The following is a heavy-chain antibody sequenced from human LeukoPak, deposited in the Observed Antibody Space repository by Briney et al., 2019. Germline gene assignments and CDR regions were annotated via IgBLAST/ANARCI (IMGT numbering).Heavy chain of an antibody. V-gene: IGHV1-8*01. CDR3: ARGQTNMVRGLFDP. J-gene: IGHJ5*02. D-gene: IGHD3-10*01. CDR1: GYTFTSYD. Sequence: ASVKVSCKASGYTFTSYDINWVRQATGQGLEWMGWMNPNSGNTGYAQKFQGRVTMTRNTSISTAYMELSSLRSGDTAVYYCARGQTNMVRGLFDPWGQGTLVTVSS. CDR2: MNPNSGNT.